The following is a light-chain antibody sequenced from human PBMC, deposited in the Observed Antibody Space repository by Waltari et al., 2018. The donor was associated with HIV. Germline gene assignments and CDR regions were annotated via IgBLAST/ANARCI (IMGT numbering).Light chain of an antibody. CDR3: QAADSSSGMWV. J-gene: IGLJ3*02. Sequence: YDLTQSPSVSVSPEQTARITCPGEPFTNKLASGYQQKPGQAPKVLISEDSNRASGVPERISASRSWTTATLIISGVQPDDEADYYCQAADSSSGMWVFGGGTKVTVL. V-gene: IGLV3-25*03. CDR2: EDS. CDR1: PFTNKL.